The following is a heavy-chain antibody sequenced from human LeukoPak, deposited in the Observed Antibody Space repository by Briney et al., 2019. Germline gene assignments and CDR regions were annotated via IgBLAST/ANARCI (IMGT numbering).Heavy chain of an antibody. V-gene: IGHV3-48*01. CDR1: GFTFSSYS. CDR2: ISSSSSTI. J-gene: IGHJ4*02. D-gene: IGHD6-13*01. Sequence: GGSLRLSCAASGFTFSSYSMNWVRQAPGKGLEWVSYISSSSSTIYYADSVKGRFTISRDNAKNSLYLQMNSLRAEDTAVYYCARDLAAAGNKDDYWGQGTLVTVSS. CDR3: ARDLAAAGNKDDY.